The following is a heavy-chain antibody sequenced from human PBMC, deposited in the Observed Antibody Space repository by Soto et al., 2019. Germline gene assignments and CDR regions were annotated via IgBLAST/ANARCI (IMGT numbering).Heavy chain of an antibody. CDR1: GGTFSSYA. J-gene: IGHJ6*02. V-gene: IGHV1-69*01. Sequence: QVQLVQSGTEAKKPGSSVKVSCKASGGTFSSYAISWVRQAPGQGLEWMGGIIPIFGTANYAQKFQGRVTITADESTSTAYMELSSLRSEDTAVYYCARGDCSGGSCPDDYYYYGMDVWGQGTTVTVSS. D-gene: IGHD2-15*01. CDR3: ARGDCSGGSCPDDYYYYGMDV. CDR2: IIPIFGTA.